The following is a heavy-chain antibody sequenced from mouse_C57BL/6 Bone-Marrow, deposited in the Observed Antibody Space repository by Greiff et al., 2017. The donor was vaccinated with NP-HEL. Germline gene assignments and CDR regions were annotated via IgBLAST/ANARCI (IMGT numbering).Heavy chain of an antibody. CDR2: IDPNSGGT. Sequence: QVQLKQPGAELVKPGASVKLSCKASGYTFTSYWMHWVKQRPGRGLEWIGRIDPNSGGTKYNEKFKSKATLTVDKPSSTAYMQLRSLPSEDSAVYYCALYYGSSYAMDYWGQGTSVTVSS. D-gene: IGHD1-1*01. V-gene: IGHV1-72*01. J-gene: IGHJ4*01. CDR1: GYTFTSYW. CDR3: ALYYGSSYAMDY.